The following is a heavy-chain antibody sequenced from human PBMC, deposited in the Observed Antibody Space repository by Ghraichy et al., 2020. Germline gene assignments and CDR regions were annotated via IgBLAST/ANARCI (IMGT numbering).Heavy chain of an antibody. CDR1: GGSFSGYY. V-gene: IGHV4-34*01. CDR3: ARGTVTSRNYGDYVGGTFDY. CDR2: INHSGST. Sequence: SETLSLTCAVYGGSFSGYYWSWIRQPPGKGLEWIGEINHSGSTNYNPPLKSRVTISVDTSKNQFSLKLSSVTAADTAVYYCARGTVTSRNYGDYVGGTFDYWGQGTLVTVSS. J-gene: IGHJ4*02. D-gene: IGHD4-17*01.